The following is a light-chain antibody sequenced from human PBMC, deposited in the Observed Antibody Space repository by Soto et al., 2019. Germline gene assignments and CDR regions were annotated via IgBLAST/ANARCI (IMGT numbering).Light chain of an antibody. CDR2: SYD. CDR1: SSNLGDNT. V-gene: IGLV1-44*01. Sequence: QSVLTQPPSASGTPGHRVTISCSTSSSNLGDNTVNWYQHVPGTAPKLLIYSYDQRPSGVPDRFSGSKSGTSAFLAISGLQSEDEADYYCAAWDCSLDGYVFGTGTKVT. CDR3: AAWDCSLDGYV. J-gene: IGLJ1*01.